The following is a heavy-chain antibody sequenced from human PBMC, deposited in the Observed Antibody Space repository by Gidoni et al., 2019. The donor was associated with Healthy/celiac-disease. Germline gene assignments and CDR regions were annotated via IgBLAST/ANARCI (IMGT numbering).Heavy chain of an antibody. D-gene: IGHD4-17*01. J-gene: IGHJ4*02. CDR2: ISWNSGSI. V-gene: IGHV3-9*01. CDR3: ASLSGPDYGDYEPNDY. Sequence: EVQLVKSGGGLVQPGRSLRLSCAASGFTFDDYAMHWVRQAPGKGLEWVSGISWNSGSIGYADSVKGRFTISRDNAKNSLYLQMNGLRAEDTALYYCASLSGPDYGDYEPNDYWGQGTLVTVSS. CDR1: GFTFDDYA.